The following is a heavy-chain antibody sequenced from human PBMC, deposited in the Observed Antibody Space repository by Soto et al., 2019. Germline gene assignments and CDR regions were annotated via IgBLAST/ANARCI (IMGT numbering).Heavy chain of an antibody. CDR2: IYYSGST. CDR3: ASSVAGTVSGAYYDY. CDR1: GGSISSSSYY. D-gene: IGHD6-19*01. V-gene: IGHV4-39*01. Sequence: QLQLQESGPGLVKPSETLSLTCTVSGGSISSSSYYWGWIRQPPGKGLEWIGSIYYSGSTYYNPSLKSRVTISVDTSKNQFSLKLSSVTAADTAVYYCASSVAGTVSGAYYDYWGQGTLVTVSS. J-gene: IGHJ4*02.